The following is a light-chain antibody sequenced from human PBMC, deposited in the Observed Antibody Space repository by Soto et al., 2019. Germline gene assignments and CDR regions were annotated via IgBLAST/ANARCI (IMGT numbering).Light chain of an antibody. Sequence: SVLTQPASVSGSPGQSITISCTGTSSDVGGYNYVSWYQQHPGKAPKLMIYDVSNRPSGVSNRFSGSKSGNTASLTISGLQAEDEADYSCRSYTSSSTKVFGTGTKVTVL. CDR3: RSYTSSSTKV. J-gene: IGLJ1*01. CDR1: SSDVGGYNY. V-gene: IGLV2-14*01. CDR2: DVS.